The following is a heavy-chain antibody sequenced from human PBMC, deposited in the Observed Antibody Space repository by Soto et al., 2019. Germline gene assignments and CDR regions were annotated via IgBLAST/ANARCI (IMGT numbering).Heavy chain of an antibody. CDR3: ARGRVLITMVRGDKNYYYGMDV. CDR1: GFTFSSYA. V-gene: IGHV3-30-3*01. J-gene: IGHJ6*02. Sequence: GGSLRLSCAASGFTFSSYAMHWVRQAPGKGLEWVAVISYDGSNKYYADSVKGRFTISRDNSKNTLYLQMNSLRAEDTAVYYCARGRVLITMVRGDKNYYYGMDVWGQGTTVTVSS. CDR2: ISYDGSNK. D-gene: IGHD3-10*01.